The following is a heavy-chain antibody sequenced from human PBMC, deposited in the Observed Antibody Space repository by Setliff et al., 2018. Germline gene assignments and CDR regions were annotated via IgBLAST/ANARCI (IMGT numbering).Heavy chain of an antibody. CDR1: GGSISSSSYY. CDR3: ARAYTYGYIDYCYMDV. V-gene: IGHV4-39*07. J-gene: IGHJ6*03. D-gene: IGHD5-18*01. CDR2: IYYSGST. Sequence: SETLSLTCTVSGGSISSSSYYWGWIRQPPGKGLEWIGSIYYSGSTYYNPSLKSRVTISVDTSKNQFSLNLRSVTAADTAVYFCARAYTYGYIDYCYMDVWGEGTTVTVSS.